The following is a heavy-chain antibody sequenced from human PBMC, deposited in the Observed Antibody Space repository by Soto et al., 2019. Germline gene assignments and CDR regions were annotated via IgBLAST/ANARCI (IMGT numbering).Heavy chain of an antibody. D-gene: IGHD5-18*01. Sequence: QVQLQESGPGLVKPSETLSLTCTVSGGSISNYYWNWIRQSPGKGLEWIGYIYSSGSTHYNPSLHQLGTLSIDTPKNQVTLQVNSVPVADTAVYYCARDHPHSYGVYYFDYWCQGTPVTVSS. J-gene: IGHJ4*02. CDR3: ARDHPHSYGVYYFDY. V-gene: IGHV4-59*01. CDR2: IYSSGST. CDR1: GGSISNYY.